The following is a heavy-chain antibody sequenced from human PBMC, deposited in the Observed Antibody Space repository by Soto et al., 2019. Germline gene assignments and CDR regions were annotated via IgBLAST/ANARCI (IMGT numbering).Heavy chain of an antibody. J-gene: IGHJ6*03. V-gene: IGHV3-33*01. CDR1: GFTFSSYG. D-gene: IGHD4-4*01. CDR3: PRDSLDTVTPAALPYYYYYMDV. CDR2: IWYDGSNK. Sequence: GGSLRLSCAASGFTFSSYGMHWVRQAPGKGLEWVAVIWYDGSNKYYADSVKGRFTISRDNSKNTLYLQMNSLRAEDTAVYYCPRDSLDTVTPAALPYYYYYMDVWGKGTTVTVSS.